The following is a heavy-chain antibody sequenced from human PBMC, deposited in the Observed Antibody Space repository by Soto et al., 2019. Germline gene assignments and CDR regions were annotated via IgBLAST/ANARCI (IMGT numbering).Heavy chain of an antibody. CDR2: IYHSGST. Sequence: XXTLSLTCAVSCGSISSYYWSWIRQAPGKGXEWIGXIYHSGSTDYXXSLKSRVXXSLDKSKNKVSLRLTSVTAADTAVYYCAAAPRYWGQGTLVTVSS. CDR3: AAAPRY. CDR1: CGSISSYY. D-gene: IGHD6-13*01. V-gene: IGHV4-59*01. J-gene: IGHJ4*02.